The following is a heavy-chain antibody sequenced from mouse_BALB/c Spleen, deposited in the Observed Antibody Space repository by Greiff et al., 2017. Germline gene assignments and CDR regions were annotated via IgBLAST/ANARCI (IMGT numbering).Heavy chain of an antibody. CDR3: ARSPPSHYYGSSYGAMDD. V-gene: IGHV3-8*02. D-gene: IGHD1-1*01. Sequence: EVMLVESGPSLVKPSQTLSLTCSVTGDSITSGYWNWIRKFPGNKLEYMGYISYSGSTYYNPSLKSRISITRDTSKNQYYLQLNSVTTEDTATYYCARSPPSHYYGSSYGAMDDWGQGTSVTVSS. CDR2: ISYSGST. CDR1: GDSITSGY. J-gene: IGHJ4*01.